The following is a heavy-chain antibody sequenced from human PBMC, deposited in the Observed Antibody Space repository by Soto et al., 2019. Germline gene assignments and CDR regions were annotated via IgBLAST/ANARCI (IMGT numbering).Heavy chain of an antibody. J-gene: IGHJ4*02. CDR3: AGRYGDYLVSVDY. D-gene: IGHD4-17*01. CDR1: GGSLSSGGYS. V-gene: IGHV4-30-2*01. CDR2: IYHSGST. Sequence: SETLSLTCAVSGGSLSSGGYSWSWIRQPPGKGLEWIGYIYHSGSTYYNPSLKSRVTISVDRSKNQFSLKLSSVTAADTAVYYCAGRYGDYLVSVDYWGQGTLVTVSS.